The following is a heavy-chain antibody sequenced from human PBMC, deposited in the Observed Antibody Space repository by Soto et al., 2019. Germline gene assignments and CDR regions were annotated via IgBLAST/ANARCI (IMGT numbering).Heavy chain of an antibody. V-gene: IGHV3-23*01. CDR3: AKDWVADYYYYYGMDV. CDR1: GFTFSSYA. J-gene: IGHJ6*02. Sequence: HPGGSLRLSCAASGFTFSSYAMSWVRQAPGKGLEWVSAISGSGGSTYYADSVKGRFTISRDNSKNTLYLQMNSLRAEDTAVYYCAKDWVADYYYYYGMDVWGQGTTVTVSS. D-gene: IGHD3-16*01. CDR2: ISGSGGST.